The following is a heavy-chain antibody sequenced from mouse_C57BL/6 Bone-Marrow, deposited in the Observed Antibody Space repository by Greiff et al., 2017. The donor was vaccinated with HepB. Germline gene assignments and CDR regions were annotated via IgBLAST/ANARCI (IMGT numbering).Heavy chain of an antibody. V-gene: IGHV4-1*01. D-gene: IGHD4-1*01. CDR2: INPDSSTI. Sequence: EVMLVESGGGLVQPGGSLKLSCAASGIDFSRYWMSWVRRAPGKGLEWIGEINPDSSTINYAPSLKDKFIISRDNAKNTLYLQMSKVRSADTALYYGSSPNWDWAMDYWGQGTSVTVSS. CDR1: GIDFSRYW. CDR3: SSPNWDWAMDY. J-gene: IGHJ4*01.